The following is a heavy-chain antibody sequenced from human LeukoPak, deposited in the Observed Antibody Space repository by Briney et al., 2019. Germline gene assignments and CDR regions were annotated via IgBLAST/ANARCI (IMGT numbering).Heavy chain of an antibody. CDR2: INHSGRT. D-gene: IGHD2-15*01. CDR1: GGSFSGYY. Sequence: SETLSLTCAVSGGSFSGYYWTWIRQPPGKGLEWIWEINHSGRTNYNPSLKSRVIMSVDTSKNQFSLKLSSVTAADTAVYYCARPLGYCSDSRCPQSWFDPWGQGTLVTVSS. CDR3: ARPLGYCSDSRCPQSWFDP. J-gene: IGHJ5*02. V-gene: IGHV4-34*01.